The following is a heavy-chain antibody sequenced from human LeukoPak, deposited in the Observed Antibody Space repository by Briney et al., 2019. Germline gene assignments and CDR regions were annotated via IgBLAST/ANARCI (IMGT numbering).Heavy chain of an antibody. Sequence: GGSLRLSCAASGLTFSGYSMNWVRQAPAKGLEWVSSISSSSSYIYYADSVKGRFTISRGNARNSLYLQMNSLRAEDTAVYYCARDLFSSYYDTSGYSAFDYWGQGTLVTVSS. CDR3: ARDLFSSYYDTSGYSAFDY. CDR1: GLTFSGYS. D-gene: IGHD3-22*01. CDR2: ISSSSSYI. J-gene: IGHJ4*02. V-gene: IGHV3-21*01.